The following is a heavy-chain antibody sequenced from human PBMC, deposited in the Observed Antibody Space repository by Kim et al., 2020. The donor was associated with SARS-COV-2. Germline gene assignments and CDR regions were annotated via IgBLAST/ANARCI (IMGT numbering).Heavy chain of an antibody. J-gene: IGHJ4*02. CDR2: ISYSGAST. V-gene: IGHV3-23*01. CDR1: GFTFNNYA. D-gene: IGHD1-26*01. CDR3: ARNQLGGTFARDF. Sequence: GGSLRLSCAASGFTFNNYAMSWVRQAPGKGLEWVSSISYSGASTYYVDSVKGRFTISRDNSKNTLYLQMNSLRAEDTAVYYCARNQLGGTFARDFWGQGTLVTVSS.